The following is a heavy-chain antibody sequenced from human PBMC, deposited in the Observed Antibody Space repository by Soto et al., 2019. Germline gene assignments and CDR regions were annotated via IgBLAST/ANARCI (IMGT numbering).Heavy chain of an antibody. CDR3: ARDRYSAWLFPDY. D-gene: IGHD3-16*02. J-gene: IGHJ4*02. Sequence: QVQLVESGGGVVQPGRSLRLSCAASGFTFSSHAMHWVRQAPGKGLEWVAVISHDGYKKNYADSVKGRFTISRDKSKNTLYLQMNSLTTEDTAVYYCARDRYSAWLFPDYWGQGILVTVSS. CDR1: GFTFSSHA. V-gene: IGHV3-30-3*01. CDR2: ISHDGYKK.